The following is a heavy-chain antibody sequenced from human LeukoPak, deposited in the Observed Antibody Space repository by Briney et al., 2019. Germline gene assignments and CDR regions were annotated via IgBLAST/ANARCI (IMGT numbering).Heavy chain of an antibody. D-gene: IGHD2-15*01. CDR3: ARQEYCSGGSCYTWFDP. CDR1: GYSINNYW. CDR2: IYPADSDI. Sequence: GESLKISCKGSGYSINNYWIGWVRQMPGKGLEWVGIIYPADSDIRYSPSFQGQVTISADKSISTAYLQWSSLKASDTAMYYCARQEYCSGGSCYTWFDPWGQGTLVTVSS. J-gene: IGHJ5*02. V-gene: IGHV5-51*01.